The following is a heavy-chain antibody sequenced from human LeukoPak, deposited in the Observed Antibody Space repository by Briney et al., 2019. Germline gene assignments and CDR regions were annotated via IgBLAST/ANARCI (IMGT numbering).Heavy chain of an antibody. CDR1: GGSFSGYY. CDR2: INHSGST. J-gene: IGHJ4*02. V-gene: IGHV4-34*01. CDR3: AREVYYGILTGYYTLDY. D-gene: IGHD3-9*01. Sequence: SETLSLTCAVYGGSFSGYYWSWIRQPPGKGLEWIGEINHSGSTNYNPSLKSRVTISVDTSKNQFSLKLSSVTAADTAVYYCAREVYYGILTGYYTLDYWGQGTLVTVSS.